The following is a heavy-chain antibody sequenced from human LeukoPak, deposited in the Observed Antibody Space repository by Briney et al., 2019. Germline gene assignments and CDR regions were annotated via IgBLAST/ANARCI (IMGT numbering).Heavy chain of an antibody. D-gene: IGHD5-24*01. CDR2: IYYSGST. CDR1: GGSISSYY. J-gene: IGHJ4*02. V-gene: IGHV4-59*12. Sequence: SETLSLTCTVSGGSISSYYWSWIRQPPGKGLEWIGYIYYSGSTNYNPSLKSRVTISVDKSKNQFSLKLSSVTAADTAVYYCARLEASGYNSYFDYWGQGTLVTVSS. CDR3: ARLEASGYNSYFDY.